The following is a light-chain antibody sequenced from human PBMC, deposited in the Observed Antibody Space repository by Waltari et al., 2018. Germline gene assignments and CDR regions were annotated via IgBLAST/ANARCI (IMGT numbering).Light chain of an antibody. CDR3: QSFDNNLSGGVV. V-gene: IGLV1-40*01. CDR1: SSNIGAGHD. CDR2: GNN. J-gene: IGLJ3*02. Sequence: QSVLTQPTSVSGAPGQRVTISCTGSSSNIGAGHDVHWYQAFPGTAPKLLIHGNNNRPSGVPDRFSGSKSGSSASLAINGLQAEDEADYYCQSFDNNLSGGVVFGGGTKVTVL.